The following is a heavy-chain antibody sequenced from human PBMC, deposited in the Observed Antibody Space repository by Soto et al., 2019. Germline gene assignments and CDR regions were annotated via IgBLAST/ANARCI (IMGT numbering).Heavy chain of an antibody. J-gene: IGHJ4*02. Sequence: EVQLLESGGGLVQPGGSMRLSCEGSGFIFGNHAMSWVHQAAGKGLEWVAHITGDGSKTIYADSVKGRFTISRDDSKNTVYLHMNTLRAEDTARYFCARDHSGYDLWYVDTWGQGILVAVSS. V-gene: IGHV3-23*01. D-gene: IGHD5-12*01. CDR2: ITGDGSKT. CDR3: ARDHSGYDLWYVDT. CDR1: GFIFGNHA.